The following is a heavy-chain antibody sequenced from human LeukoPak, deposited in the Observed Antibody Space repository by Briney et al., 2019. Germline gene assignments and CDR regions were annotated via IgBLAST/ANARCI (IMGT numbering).Heavy chain of an antibody. CDR2: IYTSGST. Sequence: PSQTLSLTCTVSGGSISSGSYYWSWIRQPAGKGLEWIGRIYTSGSTNYNPSLKSRVTISVDTSKNQSSLKLSSVTAADTAVYYCARGRSGYCSSTSCYTYYFDYWGQGTLVTVSS. CDR1: GGSISSGSYY. D-gene: IGHD2-2*02. CDR3: ARGRSGYCSSTSCYTYYFDY. J-gene: IGHJ4*02. V-gene: IGHV4-61*02.